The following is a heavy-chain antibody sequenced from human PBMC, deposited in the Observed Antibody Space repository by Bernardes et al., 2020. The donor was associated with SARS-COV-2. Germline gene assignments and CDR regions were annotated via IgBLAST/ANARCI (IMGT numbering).Heavy chain of an antibody. CDR2: IKGDGSEK. J-gene: IGHJ6*02. V-gene: IGHV3-7*05. Sequence: GWSLRLSCAASGFSFSFYWMTWVRQAPGKGLEWVANIKGDGSEKSHVDAVKGRFTISRDNAKDSVFLQMNSLRAEDTAVYFCARNRGLRGSGYYGLDVWGQGTTVTVSS. CDR1: GFSFSFYW. D-gene: IGHD1-26*01. CDR3: ARNRGLRGSGYYGLDV.